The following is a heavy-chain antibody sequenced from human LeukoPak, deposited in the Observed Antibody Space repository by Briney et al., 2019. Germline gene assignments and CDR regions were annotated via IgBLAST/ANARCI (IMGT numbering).Heavy chain of an antibody. Sequence: GGSLRLSCAASGFTFSDYWMHWVRQAPGKGLEWVSRIIGDGSTTIYADSVKGRCTISRDNAENTMYLQMNSLRVEDTAVYYCTRRVSATRWFDPWGQGTLVTVSS. CDR3: TRRVSATRWFDP. CDR2: IIGDGSTT. J-gene: IGHJ5*02. CDR1: GFTFSDYW. D-gene: IGHD2-15*01. V-gene: IGHV3-74*01.